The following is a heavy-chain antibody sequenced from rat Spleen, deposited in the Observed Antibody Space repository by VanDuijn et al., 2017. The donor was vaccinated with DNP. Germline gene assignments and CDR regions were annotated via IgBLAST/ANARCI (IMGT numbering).Heavy chain of an antibody. CDR3: ATHWIIRGYYFDY. Sequence: EVQLVESGGGLVQPGRSLKLSCADLGFTFSDYNMAWVRQAPKKGLEWVATISYDGSRTDYRDSVKDRFTISRDNVKNTLYLQMDSLRSEDTATYYCATHWIIRGYYFDYWGQGVMVTVSS. J-gene: IGHJ2*01. D-gene: IGHD4-3*01. CDR1: GFTFSDYN. CDR2: ISYDGSRT. V-gene: IGHV5-7*01.